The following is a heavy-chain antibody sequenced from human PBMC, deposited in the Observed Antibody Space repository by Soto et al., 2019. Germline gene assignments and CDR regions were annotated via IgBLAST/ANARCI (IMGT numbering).Heavy chain of an antibody. Sequence: PSETLSLTCAVSGYSISSGYYWGCIRQPPGKGLEWIGSIYHSGSTYYNPSLKSRVTISVDTSKNQFSLKLCSVTAEDTAVYYCASPHPYCGGDCSHSWFDPWGQGTLVTVAS. CDR2: IYHSGST. CDR3: ASPHPYCGGDCSHSWFDP. CDR1: GYSISSGYY. J-gene: IGHJ5*02. D-gene: IGHD2-21*02. V-gene: IGHV4-38-2*01.